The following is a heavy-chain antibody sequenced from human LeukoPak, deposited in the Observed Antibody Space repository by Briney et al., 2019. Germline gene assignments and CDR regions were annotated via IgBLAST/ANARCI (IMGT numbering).Heavy chain of an antibody. D-gene: IGHD2-2*01. Sequence: GGSLRLSCSASGFTFSSYAMHWVRQAPGKGMECVSAIRRNGGSTYYADSVKGRLTISRDNSKNTLYLPMSSLRADDTAVYYCVKEGGYCRSTSCYWYYFDYWGQGTLVTVSS. J-gene: IGHJ4*02. V-gene: IGHV3-64D*08. CDR3: VKEGGYCRSTSCYWYYFDY. CDR1: GFTFSSYA. CDR2: IRRNGGST.